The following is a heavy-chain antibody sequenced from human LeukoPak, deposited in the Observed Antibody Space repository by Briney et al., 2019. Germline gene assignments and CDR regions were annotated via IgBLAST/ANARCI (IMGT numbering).Heavy chain of an antibody. D-gene: IGHD3-10*01. Sequence: GGSLRLSCAASGFTFSSYAMSWVCQAPGEGLEWVSGISGGGSSTYYADSVKGRFTISRDNSKNTLYLQVNSLRADDTAVYYCAKMDFGSGSYYILNSPDYWGQGTLVTVSS. V-gene: IGHV3-23*01. CDR1: GFTFSSYA. J-gene: IGHJ4*02. CDR3: AKMDFGSGSYYILNSPDY. CDR2: ISGGGSST.